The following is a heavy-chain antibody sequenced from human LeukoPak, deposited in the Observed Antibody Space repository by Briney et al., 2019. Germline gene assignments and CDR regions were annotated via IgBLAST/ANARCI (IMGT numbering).Heavy chain of an antibody. CDR3: ARYCTSTSCADSSYYGMDL. D-gene: IGHD2-2*01. Sequence: GGSLRLSCAASGFTFSNYAMSWVRQAPGKGLEWVSAISGRGGSTYYADSVKGRFTISRDNSKNTLYLQMTSLRAEDSAVYYCARYCTSTSCADSSYYGMDLWGQGATVTVSS. CDR1: GFTFSNYA. V-gene: IGHV3-23*01. J-gene: IGHJ6*02. CDR2: ISGRGGST.